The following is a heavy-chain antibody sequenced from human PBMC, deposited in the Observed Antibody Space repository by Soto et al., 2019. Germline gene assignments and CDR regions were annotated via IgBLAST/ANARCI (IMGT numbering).Heavy chain of an antibody. CDR1: GYSFTSYW. J-gene: IGHJ5*02. CDR3: ARLPVSRDFWSGYDRNWFDP. V-gene: IGHV5-51*01. CDR2: IYPGDSDT. Sequence: RGESLKISCKGSGYSFTSYWIGWVRQMPGKGLEWMGIIYPGDSDTRYSPSFQGQVTISADKSISTAYLQWSSLKASDTAMYYWARLPVSRDFWSGYDRNWFDPWGQGTLVTVSS. D-gene: IGHD3-3*01.